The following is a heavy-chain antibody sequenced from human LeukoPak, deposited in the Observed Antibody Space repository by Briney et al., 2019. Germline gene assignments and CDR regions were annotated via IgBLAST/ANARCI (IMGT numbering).Heavy chain of an antibody. CDR1: GGSISSYY. J-gene: IGHJ1*01. D-gene: IGHD6-13*01. V-gene: IGHV4-59*08. CDR3: ARAGGNASSWYLWDFQH. Sequence: SETLSVTCTVSGGSISSYYWSWIRQPPGKGLEWIGYIYHSGSTNYNPSLKSRVTISVDTSKNQFSLKLSSVSAADTAVYYCARAGGNASSWYLWDFQHWGQGALVSVSS. CDR2: IYHSGST.